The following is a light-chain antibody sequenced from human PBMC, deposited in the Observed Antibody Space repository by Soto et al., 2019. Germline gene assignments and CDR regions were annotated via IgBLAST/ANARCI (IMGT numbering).Light chain of an antibody. Sequence: DIQMTQSPSSLSAGVGDRVTVSCRASQSIMNFLNWYQHKPGKAPKLLIYAASSLQGGVPSRFSGSGSATDFTLIISNFQPEDFATYYCQQTYRTPHTFGQGPKVELK. J-gene: IGKJ1*01. CDR1: QSIMNF. V-gene: IGKV1-39*01. CDR2: AAS. CDR3: QQTYRTPHT.